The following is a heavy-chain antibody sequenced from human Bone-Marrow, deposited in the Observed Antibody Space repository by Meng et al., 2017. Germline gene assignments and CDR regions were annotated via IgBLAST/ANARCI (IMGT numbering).Heavy chain of an antibody. V-gene: IGHV1-8*03. CDR3: ARLYSSSWLHYYYGMDV. CDR1: GYTFTSYD. J-gene: IGHJ6*02. D-gene: IGHD6-13*01. CDR2: MNPNSGNT. Sequence: ASVKVSCKASGYTFTSYDINWVRQATGQGLEWMGWMNPNSGNTGYAQKFQGRVTITRNTSISTAYMELSSLRSEDTAVYYCARLYSSSWLHYYYGMDVWGQGTMVTVSS.